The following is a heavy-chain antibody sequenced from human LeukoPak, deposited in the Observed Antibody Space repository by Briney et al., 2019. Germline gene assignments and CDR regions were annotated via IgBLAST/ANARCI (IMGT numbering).Heavy chain of an antibody. CDR1: GFIFSTYG. Sequence: GGSLRLSCAASGFIFSTYGMHWVRQAPGKGLEWVAATSYDGSNRYYADSVKGRFTISRDNSKNTLYLRMNSLRAEDTAVYYCAKSALEMATVYYFDYWGQGTLVTVSS. CDR3: AKSALEMATVYYFDY. D-gene: IGHD5-24*01. V-gene: IGHV3-30*18. J-gene: IGHJ4*02. CDR2: TSYDGSNR.